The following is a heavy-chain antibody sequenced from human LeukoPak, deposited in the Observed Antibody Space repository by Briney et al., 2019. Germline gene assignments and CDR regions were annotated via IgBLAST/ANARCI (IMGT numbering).Heavy chain of an antibody. D-gene: IGHD7-27*01. J-gene: IGHJ6*03. CDR3: ARATLGYMDV. Sequence: GGSLRLSCAASGFTFSSYSMNWVRQAPGKGLEWVSSISSSSSYIYYADSVKGRLTISRDNAKNSLYLQMNSLRAEDTAVYYCARATLGYMDVWGKGTTVTVSS. CDR2: ISSSSSYI. V-gene: IGHV3-21*01. CDR1: GFTFSSYS.